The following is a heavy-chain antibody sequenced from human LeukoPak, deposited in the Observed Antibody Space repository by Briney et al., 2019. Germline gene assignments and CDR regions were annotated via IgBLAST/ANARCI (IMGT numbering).Heavy chain of an antibody. V-gene: IGHV3-21*01. Sequence: GGSLRLSCAASGFTFSSYSMNWVRQAPGKGLEWVSSISSSSSYIYYADSVKGRFTISRDNSKNTLSLQMNSLRAEDTAVYYCAKSPGRAAAGYIDYWGQGTLVTVSS. CDR3: AKSPGRAAAGYIDY. CDR1: GFTFSSYS. J-gene: IGHJ4*02. CDR2: ISSSSSYI. D-gene: IGHD6-13*01.